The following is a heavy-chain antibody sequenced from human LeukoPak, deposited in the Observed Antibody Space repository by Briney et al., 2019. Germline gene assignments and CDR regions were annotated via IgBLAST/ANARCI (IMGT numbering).Heavy chain of an antibody. D-gene: IGHD4-11*01. CDR1: GFTLSSYS. CDR3: ARDKGPYSNHLDY. Sequence: PGGSLRLSCAASGFTLSSYSMNWVRQAPRTGLEWVSSISRSSSYIYNADSVKGRFTISRDNAKNSQYLQMNSLRAEDTAVYYCARDKGPYSNHLDYWGQGTLVTVSS. J-gene: IGHJ4*02. V-gene: IGHV3-21*01. CDR2: ISRSSSYI.